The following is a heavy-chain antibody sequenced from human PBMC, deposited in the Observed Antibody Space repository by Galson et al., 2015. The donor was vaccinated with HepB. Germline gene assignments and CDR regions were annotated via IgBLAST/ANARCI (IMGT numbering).Heavy chain of an antibody. J-gene: IGHJ5*02. V-gene: IGHV3-48*02. CDR1: GFTFSSYS. CDR3: AKGWFDP. CDR2: ISSSSSTI. Sequence: SLRLSCAASGFTFSSYSIHWVRQAQGKGLEWVSYISSSSSTIYYADSVRGRFTISRDNAKSSLYLQMNSLRDEDTAVYYCAKGWFDPWGQGTLVTVSS.